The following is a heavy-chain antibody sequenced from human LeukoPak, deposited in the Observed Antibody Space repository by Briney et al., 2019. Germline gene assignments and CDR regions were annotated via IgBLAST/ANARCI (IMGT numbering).Heavy chain of an antibody. CDR1: GDSVSSNSAA. V-gene: IGHV6-1*01. D-gene: IGHD1-26*01. CDR2: TYYRSKWYN. J-gene: IGHJ5*02. CDR3: TKESEVGTKYSWFDP. Sequence: SQTLSLTCAISGDSVSSNSAAWSWIRQSPSRGLEWLGRTYYRSKWYNDYAESMKSRITINPDTSKNHFSLQLKSVTPEDTAVYYCTKESEVGTKYSWFDPWGQGTLVTVSS.